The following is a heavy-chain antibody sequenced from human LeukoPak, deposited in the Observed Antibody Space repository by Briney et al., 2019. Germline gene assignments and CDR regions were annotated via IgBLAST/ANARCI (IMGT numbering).Heavy chain of an antibody. CDR2: ISTSSSYI. J-gene: IGHJ4*02. CDR1: GFTFSDYY. CDR3: ARDQGRFDY. Sequence: PGGSLRLSCAASGFTFSDYYMSWIRQAPGKGLEWVSFISTSSSYIYYADSVRGRFTISRDNAKNSLYPQMNSLRAEDTAVYYCARDQGRFDYWGQGTLVTVSS. V-gene: IGHV3-11*06.